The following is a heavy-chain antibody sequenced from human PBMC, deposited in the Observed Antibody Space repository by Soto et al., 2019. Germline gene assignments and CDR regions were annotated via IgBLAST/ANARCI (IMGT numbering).Heavy chain of an antibody. CDR1: GFTFSTYT. V-gene: IGHV3-21*01. CDR2: ISGPSTYI. J-gene: IGHJ5*02. Sequence: PXVSLRHSGAASGFTFSTYTMTGVRQAPGKGLEWVASISGPSTYIYYADSVKGRFTISRDNAKNSLFLQMNSLRAEDTALYYCAREVRRGWFDPWGPGTLVTVSS. CDR3: AREVRRGWFDP.